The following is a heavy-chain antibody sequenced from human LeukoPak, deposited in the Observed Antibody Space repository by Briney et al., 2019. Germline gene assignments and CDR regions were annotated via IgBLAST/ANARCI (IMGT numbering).Heavy chain of an antibody. V-gene: IGHV3-48*03. CDR2: ISSSGDTI. CDR3: ARGGTAATGIGS. CDR1: GFTFSSFE. D-gene: IGHD6-13*01. Sequence: GGSLRLSCAASGFTFSSFEMHWVRQAPGKGLEWVSHISSSGDTINYADSVKGRFSISRDNSKNSLFLQMSSLRAEDTAVYYCARGGTAATGIGSWGQGTLVTVSS. J-gene: IGHJ5*02.